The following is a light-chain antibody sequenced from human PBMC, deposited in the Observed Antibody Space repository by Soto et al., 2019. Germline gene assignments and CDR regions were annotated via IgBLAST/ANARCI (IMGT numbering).Light chain of an antibody. CDR2: GAS. V-gene: IGKV3-15*01. Sequence: EIVMTQSPATLSVSPGERATLTCRASQSVSSSLAGYQQKPGQAPRLLIYGASTRATGIPARFSGSRSGTEFTLTISSLQSEDFAVDYCQQYNNWPLYTFGQGTKLEIK. J-gene: IGKJ2*01. CDR3: QQYNNWPLYT. CDR1: QSVSSS.